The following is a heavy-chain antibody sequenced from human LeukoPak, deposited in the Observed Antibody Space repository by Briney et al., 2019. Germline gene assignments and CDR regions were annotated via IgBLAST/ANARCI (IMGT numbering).Heavy chain of an antibody. D-gene: IGHD3-3*01. J-gene: IGHJ6*03. CDR1: GYTFTSYY. CDR3: ARGGSIFGVVTPNYYYYYYMDV. Sequence: ASVKVSCKASGYTFTSYYMHWVRQAPGQGLEWMGIINPSGGSTSYAQKFQGRVTMTRDTSTSTVYMELSSLRSEDTAVYYCARGGSIFGVVTPNYYYYYYMDVWGKGTTVTVSS. CDR2: INPSGGST. V-gene: IGHV1-46*01.